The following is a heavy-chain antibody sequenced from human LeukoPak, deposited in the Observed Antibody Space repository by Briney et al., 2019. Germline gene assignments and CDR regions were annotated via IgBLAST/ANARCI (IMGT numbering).Heavy chain of an antibody. V-gene: IGHV1-8*01. CDR2: MNPNSGNT. CDR1: GYTFSTYD. Sequence: VASVRVSCKASGYTFSTYDINWVRQATGQGLEWMGWMNPNSGNTGYAQKFQGRVTMTRNTSISTAYMELSSLRSEDTAVYYCARKGIVAAGINWFDPWGQGTLVTVSS. J-gene: IGHJ5*02. D-gene: IGHD6-13*01. CDR3: ARKGIVAAGINWFDP.